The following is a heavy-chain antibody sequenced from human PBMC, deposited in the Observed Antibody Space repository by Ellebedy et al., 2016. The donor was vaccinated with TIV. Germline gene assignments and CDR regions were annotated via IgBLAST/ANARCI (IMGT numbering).Heavy chain of an antibody. CDR2: IYYSGST. CDR3: ARHATCSGGSCYSHYVDYFDY. CDR1: GGSISSYY. J-gene: IGHJ4*02. V-gene: IGHV4-59*08. Sequence: MPSETLSLTCTVSGGSISSYYWSWIRQPPGKGLEWIGYIYYSGSTNYNPSLKTRVTISLDTSKNQFSLKLSSVTAADTAVYYCARHATCSGGSCYSHYVDYFDYWGQGTLVTVSS. D-gene: IGHD2-15*01.